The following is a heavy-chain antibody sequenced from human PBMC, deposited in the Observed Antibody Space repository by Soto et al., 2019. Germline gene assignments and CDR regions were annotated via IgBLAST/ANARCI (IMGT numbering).Heavy chain of an antibody. CDR1: GFTVSGYA. CDR2: ISGSGGST. V-gene: IGHV3-23*01. CDR3: AKALYSSSYYDY. Sequence: GSLRLSCAASGFTVSGYAMSWVRQAPGKGLEWVSAISGSGGSTYYADSVKGRFTISRDNSKNTLYLQMNSLRAEDTAVYYCAKALYSSSYYDYWGQGTLVTVSS. J-gene: IGHJ4*02. D-gene: IGHD6-13*01.